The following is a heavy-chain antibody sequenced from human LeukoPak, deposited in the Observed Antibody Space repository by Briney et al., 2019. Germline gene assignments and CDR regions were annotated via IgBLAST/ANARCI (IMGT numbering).Heavy chain of an antibody. V-gene: IGHV3-11*01. CDR3: ASSLIGEYGDERGYADY. Sequence: GGSLRLSCAASGFTFSDYYMSWIRQAPGKGPEWVSYMRSSGSTIYYTDSVKGRFTISRDNAKNSLYLQMNSLRAEDTAVYYCASSLIGEYGDERGYADYWGQGTLVTVSS. D-gene: IGHD4-17*01. CDR2: MRSSGSTI. J-gene: IGHJ4*02. CDR1: GFTFSDYY.